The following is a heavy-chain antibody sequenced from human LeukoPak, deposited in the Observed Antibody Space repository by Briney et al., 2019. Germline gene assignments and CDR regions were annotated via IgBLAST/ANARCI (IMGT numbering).Heavy chain of an antibody. CDR3: ARDNSVGDIAWWFDP. V-gene: IGHV1-46*01. Sequence: ASVKVSCKASGYTFTSHYMHWVRQAPRQGLEWMGLINPSGSSTLYAQKFQGRVTMTRDMSTTTDYMELSSLRSEDTAVYYCARDNSVGDIAWWFDPWGQGTLVTVSS. J-gene: IGHJ5*02. D-gene: IGHD3-16*02. CDR2: INPSGSST. CDR1: GYTFTSHY.